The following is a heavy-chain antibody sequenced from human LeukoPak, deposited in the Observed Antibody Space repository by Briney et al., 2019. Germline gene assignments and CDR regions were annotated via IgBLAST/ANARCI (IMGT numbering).Heavy chain of an antibody. J-gene: IGHJ4*02. D-gene: IGHD2-15*01. CDR2: INHSGSN. CDR1: GGSFSGYY. CDR3: ARANGKGYCSGGSCYFPRPAKSYYFDY. V-gene: IGHV4-34*01. Sequence: SETLSLTCAVYGGSFSGYYWSWIRQPPGKGLEWIGEINHSGSNNYNPSLKSRVTISVDTSKNQFSLKLSSVTAADTAVYYCARANGKGYCSGGSCYFPRPAKSYYFDYWGQGTLVTVSS.